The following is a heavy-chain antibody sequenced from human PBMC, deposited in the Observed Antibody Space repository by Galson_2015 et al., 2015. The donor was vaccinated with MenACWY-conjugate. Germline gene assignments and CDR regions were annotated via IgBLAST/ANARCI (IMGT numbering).Heavy chain of an antibody. V-gene: IGHV4-59*13. Sequence: LSLTCTVSGGSINSSYWPWIRQPPGKRLEWIGYMYYSGSANYNPSLKSRVTISVDTSKTQFSLTRTSVTAADTAVYYCARGVNLASTAGYWGQGSLVTVTA. CDR3: ARGVNLASTAGY. CDR2: MYYSGSA. CDR1: GGSINSSY. D-gene: IGHD3-3*02. J-gene: IGHJ4*02.